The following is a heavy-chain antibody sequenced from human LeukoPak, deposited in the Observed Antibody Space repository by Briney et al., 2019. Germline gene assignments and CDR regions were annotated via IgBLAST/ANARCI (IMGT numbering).Heavy chain of an antibody. CDR2: IYYSGST. Sequence: SETLSLTCPVSGGSTSSYYWSCIRQPPGPALEWVGYIYYSGSTNYNPSLKSRVTISEDTSKNQFSLKLSSVTAADTAVYYCARVYKQQLVHYFDYWGQGTLVTVSS. V-gene: IGHV4-59*01. CDR1: GGSTSSYY. CDR3: ARVYKQQLVHYFDY. D-gene: IGHD6-13*01. J-gene: IGHJ4*02.